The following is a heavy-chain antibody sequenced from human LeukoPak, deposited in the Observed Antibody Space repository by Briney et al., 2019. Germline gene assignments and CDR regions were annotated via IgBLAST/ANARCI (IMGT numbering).Heavy chain of an antibody. V-gene: IGHV3-15*01. D-gene: IGHD2-2*01. CDR2: IKSKTDGGTT. Sequence: GGSLRLSCAASGFTFSNAWMSWVRQAPGKGLEWVGRIKSKTDGGTTDYAAPVKGRFTISRDDSENTLYLQMNSLKTEDTAVYYCTTVEGYCSSNSSYDYWGQGTLVTVSS. J-gene: IGHJ4*02. CDR3: TTVEGYCSSNSSYDY. CDR1: GFTFSNAW.